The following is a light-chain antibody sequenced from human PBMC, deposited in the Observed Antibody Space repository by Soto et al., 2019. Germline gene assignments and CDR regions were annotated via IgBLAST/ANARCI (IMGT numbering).Light chain of an antibody. CDR3: NSFTTSSTYV. CDR2: EVN. J-gene: IGLJ1*01. V-gene: IGLV2-18*02. CDR1: SSDIGTYNR. Sequence: QSALTQPASVSGSPGQSNTISCTGTSSDIGTYNRVSWYQQTPGTAPKLIIYEVNNRPSGVPDRFSGSKSGNTASLTISGLQAEDEADYYCNSFTTSSTYVFGTGTKVTVL.